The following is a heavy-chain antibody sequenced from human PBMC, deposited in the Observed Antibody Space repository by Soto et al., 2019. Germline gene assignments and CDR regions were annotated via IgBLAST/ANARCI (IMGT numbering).Heavy chain of an antibody. CDR2: MNPNGGNT. J-gene: IGHJ4*02. Sequence: ASVKVSCKASGYTFTSYDINWVRQATGQGLEWMGWMNPNGGNTGYAQKFQGRVTMTRNTSISTAYMELSSLRSEDTAVYYCARGPGALMYYYDSSGYFFDYWGQGTLVTVSS. D-gene: IGHD3-22*01. CDR1: GYTFTSYD. CDR3: ARGPGALMYYYDSSGYFFDY. V-gene: IGHV1-8*01.